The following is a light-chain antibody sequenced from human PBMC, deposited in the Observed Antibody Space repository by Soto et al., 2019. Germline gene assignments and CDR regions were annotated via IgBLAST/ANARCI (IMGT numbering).Light chain of an antibody. J-gene: IGKJ5*01. Sequence: DIQMTQSPSTLSASVGDRVTITCRASQSIGDSLAWYQQKPGKAPKLLIYDASNLETGVPSRFSGSGSGTDFTFTISSLQPEDIATYYCQQYANLPITFGQGTRLEIK. CDR1: QSIGDS. CDR2: DAS. CDR3: QQYANLPIT. V-gene: IGKV1-33*01.